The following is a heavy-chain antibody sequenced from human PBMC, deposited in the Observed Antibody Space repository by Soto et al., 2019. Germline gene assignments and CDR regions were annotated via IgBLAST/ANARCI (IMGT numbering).Heavy chain of an antibody. CDR2: ISPYDDNT. V-gene: IGHV1-18*01. Sequence: QVQLVQSGTEVKKPGASVKVSCKASGYTVTSYGISWVRQAPGQGLEWMGWISPYDDNTKYAQNLQGRVTMTTDTSTRTAYMELRSLRSDDTAVYYCARGGYYDRSGSRNYHYYGMDAWGQGTTVTVS. D-gene: IGHD3-22*01. J-gene: IGHJ6*02. CDR1: GYTVTSYG. CDR3: ARGGYYDRSGSRNYHYYGMDA.